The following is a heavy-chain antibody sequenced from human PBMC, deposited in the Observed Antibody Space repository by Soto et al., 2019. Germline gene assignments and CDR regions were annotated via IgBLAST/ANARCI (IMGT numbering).Heavy chain of an antibody. CDR3: AAKSGSGSYSRDY. Sequence: ASVKVSCTVSGYTLTELSIHWVRQARGQGLEWMGWMDPNSGNTGYAQKFQGRVTMTRDTSTSTAYMELSSLRSEDTAVYYCAAKSGSGSYSRDYWGQGTLVTVSS. D-gene: IGHD1-26*01. J-gene: IGHJ4*02. CDR1: GYTLTELS. V-gene: IGHV1-8*01. CDR2: MDPNSGNT.